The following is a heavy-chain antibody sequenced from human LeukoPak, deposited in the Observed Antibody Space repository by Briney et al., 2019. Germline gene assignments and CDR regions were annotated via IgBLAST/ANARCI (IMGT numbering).Heavy chain of an antibody. CDR2: IKSDGST. CDR3: ARAPSEIGGYYPEYFRH. CDR1: RFTFTTYS. Sequence: GGSLRLSCAASRFTFTTYSMNWVRQAPGKGLVWVSRIKSDGSTNYADSVKGRFTISRDNVKNTLSLQMNSLRAEDTGVYYCARAPSEIGGYYPEYFRHWGQGTLVTVSS. V-gene: IGHV3-74*01. J-gene: IGHJ1*01. D-gene: IGHD3-22*01.